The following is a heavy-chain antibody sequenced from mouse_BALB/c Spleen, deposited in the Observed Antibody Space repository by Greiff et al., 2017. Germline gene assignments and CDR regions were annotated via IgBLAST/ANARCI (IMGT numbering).Heavy chain of an antibody. D-gene: IGHD2-13*01. V-gene: IGHV7-3*02. CDR3: ARNTGDCGYVSYAMDY. CDR1: GFTFTDYY. Sequence: DVKLVESGGGLVQPGGSLRLSCATSGFTFTDYYMSWVRQPPGKALEWLGFIRNKANGYTTEYSASVKGRFTISRYNSQSILYLQMNNLRAEDSATYYSARNTGDCGYVSYAMDYWGQGTSVTVSS. J-gene: IGHJ4*01. CDR2: IRNKANGYTT.